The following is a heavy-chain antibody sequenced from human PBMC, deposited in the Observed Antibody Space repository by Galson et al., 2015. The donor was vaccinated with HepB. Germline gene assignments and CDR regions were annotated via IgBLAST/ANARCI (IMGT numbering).Heavy chain of an antibody. D-gene: IGHD2-2*01. CDR2: IIPIFGTA. Sequence: SVKVSCKASGGTFSSYAISWVRQAPGQGLEWMGGIIPIFGTANYAQKFQGRVTITADESTSTAYMELSSLRSEDTAVYYCASRVRNSTSYIPSRFRGMDVWGQGTTVTVSS. J-gene: IGHJ6*02. CDR1: GGTFSSYA. CDR3: ASRVRNSTSYIPSRFRGMDV. V-gene: IGHV1-69*13.